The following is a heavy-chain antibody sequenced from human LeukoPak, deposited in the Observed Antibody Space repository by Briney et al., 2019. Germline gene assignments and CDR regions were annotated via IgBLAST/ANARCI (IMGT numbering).Heavy chain of an antibody. CDR2: ISYDGSNK. CDR1: GFTFSSYA. J-gene: IGHJ6*03. V-gene: IGHV3-30-3*01. CDR3: ARVEVYYMDV. Sequence: GGSLRLSCAASGFTFSSYAMHWVRQAPGKGLEWVAVISYDGSNKYYADSVKGRFTISRDNSKNTLYLQMNSLRAEDTAVYYCARVEVYYMDVWGKGTTVTVSS.